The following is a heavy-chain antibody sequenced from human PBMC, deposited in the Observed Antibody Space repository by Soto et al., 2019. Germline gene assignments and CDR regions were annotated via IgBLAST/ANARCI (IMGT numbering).Heavy chain of an antibody. CDR3: ASVRDSSGYPMWLPDY. D-gene: IGHD3-22*01. J-gene: IGHJ4*02. V-gene: IGHV1-18*01. CDR2: ISAYNGNT. Sequence: QVQLVQSGAEVKKPGASVKVSCKASGYTFTSYGISWVRQAPGQGLEWMGWISAYNGNTNYAQKLQGRVTMTTDTARSTAYMERRSLRSDDTAVYYCASVRDSSGYPMWLPDYWGQGTLVTVSS. CDR1: GYTFTSYG.